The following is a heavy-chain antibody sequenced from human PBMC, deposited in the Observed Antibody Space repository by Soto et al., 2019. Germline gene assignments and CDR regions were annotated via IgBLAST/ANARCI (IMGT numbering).Heavy chain of an antibody. J-gene: IGHJ5*02. D-gene: IGHD3-3*01. V-gene: IGHV1-69*01. Sequence: QVQLVQTGAEVKRPGSPVNVSCTASRGTFSNYAILWVRQAPGQGLEWMGGIVPIHDTTDYAQKFQGRVTITADEPSSTAYMELRSLRSEDTAVYYCAADYDGLLSWGQGTLVTVSS. CDR1: RGTFSNYA. CDR2: IVPIHDTT. CDR3: AADYDGLLS.